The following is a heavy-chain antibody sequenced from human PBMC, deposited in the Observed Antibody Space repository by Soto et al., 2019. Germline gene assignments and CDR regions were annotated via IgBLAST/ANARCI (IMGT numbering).Heavy chain of an antibody. V-gene: IGHV4-31*03. Sequence: SETLSLTCTVSGGSISSGGYYWSWIRQHPGKGLEWIGYIYYSGSTYYNPSLKSRVTISVDTSKNQFSLKLSSVTAADTAVYYGVGGYSSSWYGRNWGQGTLVTVSS. D-gene: IGHD6-13*01. J-gene: IGHJ4*02. CDR3: VGGYSSSWYGRN. CDR2: IYYSGST. CDR1: GGSISSGGYY.